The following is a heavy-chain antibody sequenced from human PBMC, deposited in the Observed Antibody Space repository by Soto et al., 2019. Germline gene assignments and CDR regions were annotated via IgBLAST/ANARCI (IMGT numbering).Heavy chain of an antibody. J-gene: IGHJ4*02. CDR2: HNGYNGQT. V-gene: IGHV1-3*01. CDR3: AREGGSYYYFDY. Sequence: ASVKVSCKASENTFSTYLVHWVRQVHGQGLEWMGWHNGYNGQTEYSQKFQGRVTITADESTSTAYMELSSLRSEDTAVYYCAREGGSYYYFDYWGQGTLVTVSS. D-gene: IGHD1-26*01. CDR1: ENTFSTYL.